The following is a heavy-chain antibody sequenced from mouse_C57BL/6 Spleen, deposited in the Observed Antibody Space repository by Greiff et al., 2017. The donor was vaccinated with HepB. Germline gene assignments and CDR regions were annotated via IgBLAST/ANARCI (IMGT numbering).Heavy chain of an antibody. Sequence: QVQLQQPGAELVKPGASVKLSCKASGYTFTSYWMHWVKQRPGQGLEWIGMIHPNSGSTNYNEKFKSKATLTVDKSSSTAYMQLSSLTSEDSAVYYCARRYYYGSSPYWYFDVGGHRDHGHRLL. CDR2: IHPNSGST. D-gene: IGHD1-1*01. CDR3: ARRYYYGSSPYWYFDV. CDR1: GYTFTSYW. V-gene: IGHV1-64*01. J-gene: IGHJ1*03.